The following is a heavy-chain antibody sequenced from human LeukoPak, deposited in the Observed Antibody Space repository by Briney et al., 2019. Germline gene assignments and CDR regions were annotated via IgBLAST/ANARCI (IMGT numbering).Heavy chain of an antibody. CDR2: IYGGGRT. J-gene: IGHJ4*02. Sequence: PGGSLRLSCAASGFTFSSYAMSWVRQAPGKGLEWVSVIYGGGRTYYADSVKGRFTISRDNSKNTLYLQMNNLRAEDTAVYYCGGYTYGYSQGWGQGTLVTVSS. V-gene: IGHV3-66*01. CDR3: GGYTYGYSQG. D-gene: IGHD5-18*01. CDR1: GFTFSSYA.